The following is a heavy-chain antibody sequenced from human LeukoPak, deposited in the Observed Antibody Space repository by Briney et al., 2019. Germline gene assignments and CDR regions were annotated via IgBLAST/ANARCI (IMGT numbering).Heavy chain of an antibody. D-gene: IGHD6-13*01. CDR2: ISGSGGST. V-gene: IGHV3-23*01. CDR1: GFTFSSYA. Sequence: PGGSLRLSCAASGFTFSSYAMSWVRQAPGKGLEWVSAISGSGGSTYYADSVKGRFTISRDNSKNTLYLQMNSLRAEDTALYYCAKDALPLMAAAGYYYFYYMDVWGKGTTVTVSS. J-gene: IGHJ6*03. CDR3: AKDALPLMAAAGYYYFYYMDV.